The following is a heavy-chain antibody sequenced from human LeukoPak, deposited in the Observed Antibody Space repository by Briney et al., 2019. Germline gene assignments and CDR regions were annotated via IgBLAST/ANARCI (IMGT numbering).Heavy chain of an antibody. V-gene: IGHV4-59*12. CDR3: ASPNCSSTSCYKGVPTNFDY. CDR1: GGSISSYY. CDR2: IYHSGST. Sequence: SETLSLTCTVSGGSISSYYWSWIRQPPGKGLEWIGYIYHSGSTYYNPSLKSRVTISVDRSKNQFSLKLSSVTAADTAVYYCASPNCSSTSCYKGVPTNFDYWGQGTLVTVSS. D-gene: IGHD2-2*02. J-gene: IGHJ4*02.